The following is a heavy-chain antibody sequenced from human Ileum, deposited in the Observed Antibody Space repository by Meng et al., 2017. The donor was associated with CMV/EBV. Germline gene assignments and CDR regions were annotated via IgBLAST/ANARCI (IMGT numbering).Heavy chain of an antibody. CDR1: GESFSGDY. V-gene: IGHV4-34*01. J-gene: IGHJ6*03. D-gene: IGHD4-11*01. CDR2: INQSGGT. CDR3: AILTTVTTHSFYHYYMDV. Sequence: QVQLQQWGAGLLKPSEPLSLTCAVYGESFSGDYWSWIRQPPGKGLEWVGEINQSGGTNYNPSLKSRVTISADTSKNQFSLKLTSLTAADTAVYYCAILTTVTTHSFYHYYMDVWGEGTLVTVSS.